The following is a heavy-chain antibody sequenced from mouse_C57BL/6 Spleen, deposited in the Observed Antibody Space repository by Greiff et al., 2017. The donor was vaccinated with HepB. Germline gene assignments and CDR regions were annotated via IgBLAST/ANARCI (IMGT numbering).Heavy chain of an antibody. CDR3: AREGTTVAHY. Sequence: EVQLQQSGPELVKPGASVKMSCKASGYTFTDYNLHWVKQSHGKSLEWIGYINPNNGGTSYNQKFKGKATLTVNKSSSTAYMELRSLTSEDSAVYYCAREGTTVAHYWGQGTTLTVSS. CDR2: INPNNGGT. D-gene: IGHD1-1*01. J-gene: IGHJ2*01. V-gene: IGHV1-22*01. CDR1: GYTFTDYN.